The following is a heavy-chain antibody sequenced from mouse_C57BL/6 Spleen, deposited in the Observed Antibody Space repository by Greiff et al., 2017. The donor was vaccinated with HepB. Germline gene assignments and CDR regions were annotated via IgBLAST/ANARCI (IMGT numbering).Heavy chain of an antibody. CDR2: INPNNGGT. D-gene: IGHD2-2*01. V-gene: IGHV1-26*01. CDR1: GYTFTDYY. CDR3: ATLYGYYWYFDV. Sequence: EVKLQQSGPELVKPGASVKISCKASGYTFTDYYMNWVKQSHGKSLEWIGDINPNNGGTSYNQKFKGKATLTVDKSSSTAYMELRSLTSEDSAVYYCATLYGYYWYFDVWGTGTTVTVSS. J-gene: IGHJ1*03.